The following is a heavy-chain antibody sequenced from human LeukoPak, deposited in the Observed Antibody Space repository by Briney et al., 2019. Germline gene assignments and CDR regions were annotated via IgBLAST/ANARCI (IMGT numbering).Heavy chain of an antibody. CDR3: AKTKGYSYGYYFDY. CDR1: EFTFSSYA. D-gene: IGHD5-18*01. J-gene: IGHJ4*02. Sequence: GGSLRPSCAASEFTFSSYAMHWVRQSLGKGLEWVAVMSYDGFNKYYADSVKGRFTISRDNSKNTLYLQMNSLRAEDTAVYYCAKTKGYSYGYYFDYWGQGTLVTVSS. CDR2: MSYDGFNK. V-gene: IGHV3-30*18.